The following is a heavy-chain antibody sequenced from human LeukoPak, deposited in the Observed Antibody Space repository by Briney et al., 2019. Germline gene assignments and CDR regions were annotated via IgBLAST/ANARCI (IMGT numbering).Heavy chain of an antibody. CDR3: AKGFPAVYAFDI. J-gene: IGHJ3*02. V-gene: IGHV3-30*02. CDR1: GFTFSSYG. Sequence: PGGSLRLSCAASGFTFSSYGMHWVRQAPGKGLEWVAFIRYDGSNKYYADSVKGRFTISRDNSKNTLYLQMNSLRAEDTAVYYCAKGFPAVYAFDIWGQGTMVTVSS. D-gene: IGHD6-19*01. CDR2: IRYDGSNK.